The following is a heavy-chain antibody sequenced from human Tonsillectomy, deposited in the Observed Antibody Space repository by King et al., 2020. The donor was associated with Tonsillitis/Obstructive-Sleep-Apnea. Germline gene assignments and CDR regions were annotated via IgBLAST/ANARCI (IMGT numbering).Heavy chain of an antibody. Sequence: VQLVESGGGVVQPGRSLRLSCAASGFSFSSYAMHWVRQAPGKGLEWVAVISYYGSKKYYADSVKGRFTISRDNSKNTLYLQMNSLRAEDTAVYYCARDGDSRSSREDWFDPWGQGTLVTVSS. CDR2: ISYYGSKK. D-gene: IGHD6-6*01. J-gene: IGHJ5*02. V-gene: IGHV3-30*01. CDR1: GFSFSSYA. CDR3: ARDGDSRSSREDWFDP.